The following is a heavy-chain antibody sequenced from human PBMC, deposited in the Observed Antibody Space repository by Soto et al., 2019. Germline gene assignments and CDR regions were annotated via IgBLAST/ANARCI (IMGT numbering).Heavy chain of an antibody. J-gene: IGHJ4*02. CDR1: GFTFDDYA. CDR2: ISWNSGTI. D-gene: IGHD6-19*01. V-gene: IGHV3-9*01. Sequence: EVQLVESGGGLVQPGRSLRLSCVASGFTFDDYAMEWVRQVPGKGLEWVSGISWNSGTIAYADSVKGRFTVSRDNTENSLYLEMNSLRPEDTALYYCAKDRKGSGGWYDLDYWGQGTLVTVSS. CDR3: AKDRKGSGGWYDLDY.